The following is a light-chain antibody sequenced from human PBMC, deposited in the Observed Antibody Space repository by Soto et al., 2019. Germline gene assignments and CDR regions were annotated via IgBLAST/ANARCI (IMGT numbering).Light chain of an antibody. CDR1: SSDVGRYNL. V-gene: IGLV2-23*01. CDR2: EGS. J-gene: IGLJ2*01. CDR3: CSYAGSSTLVV. Sequence: QSALTQPASVSGSPGQSITISCTGTSSDVGRYNLVSWYQQHPGKAPKLIIYEGSKRPSGVSNRFSGSKSGNTASLTISGLQAEDEADYYCCSYAGSSTLVVFGGGTKVTVL.